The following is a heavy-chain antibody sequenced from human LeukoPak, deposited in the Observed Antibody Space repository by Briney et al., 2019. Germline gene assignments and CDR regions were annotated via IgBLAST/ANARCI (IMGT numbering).Heavy chain of an antibody. J-gene: IGHJ6*01. CDR1: GFTVSSSY. V-gene: IGHV3-21*01. CDR3: AKHGDGFYYGMDV. Sequence: PGGSLRLSCAASGFTVSSSYMNWFRQAPGEGLEWVSSISSSGYHIYYGDSVKGRFTISRDNAKNSLYLQMNSLRVEDTAVYYCAKHGDGFYYGMDVWGQGTTVTVSS. CDR2: ISSSGYHI.